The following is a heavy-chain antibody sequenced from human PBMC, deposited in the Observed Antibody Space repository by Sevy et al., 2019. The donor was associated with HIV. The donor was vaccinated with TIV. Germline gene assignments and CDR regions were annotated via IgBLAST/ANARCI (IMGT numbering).Heavy chain of an antibody. CDR2: IIPILGIA. CDR1: GGTFSSYA. D-gene: IGHD2-15*01. J-gene: IGHJ3*02. Sequence: ASVKVSCKASGGTFSSYAISWVRQAPGQGLEWMGRIIPILGIANYAQKFQGRVTITADKSTSTAYMELSSLRSEDTAVYYCARVVGVPGYCRGGSCYHAFDIWGQGTMVTVSS. CDR3: ARVVGVPGYCRGGSCYHAFDI. V-gene: IGHV1-69*04.